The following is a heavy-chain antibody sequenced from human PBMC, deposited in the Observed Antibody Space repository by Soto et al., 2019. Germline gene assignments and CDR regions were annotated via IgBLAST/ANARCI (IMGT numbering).Heavy chain of an antibody. D-gene: IGHD3-10*01. Sequence: EVQLVESGGGLVKPGGSLRLSCAASGFTFSNAWMSWVRQAPGKGLEWVGRIKSKTDGGTTDYAAPVKGRFTISRDVSKNTLYMKMNRMKTENKAVFYCHRLWFGEFWGQGTLVTVSS. CDR1: GFTFSNAW. CDR3: HRLWFGEF. CDR2: IKSKTDGGTT. V-gene: IGHV3-15*01. J-gene: IGHJ4*02.